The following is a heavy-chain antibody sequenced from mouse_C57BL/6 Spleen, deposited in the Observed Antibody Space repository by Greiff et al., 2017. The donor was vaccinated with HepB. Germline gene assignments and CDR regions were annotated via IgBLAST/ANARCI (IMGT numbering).Heavy chain of an antibody. CDR2: IDPETGGT. J-gene: IGHJ3*01. CDR1: GYTFTDYV. CDR3: TPRSSYVGFAY. V-gene: IGHV1-15*01. Sequence: QVQLQQSGAELVRPGASVTLSCKASGYTFTDYVMHWVKQTPVHGLEWIGAIDPETGGTAYNQKFKGKAILTADKSSSTAYMELRSLTSEDSAVYYCTPRSSYVGFAYWGQGTLVTVSA. D-gene: IGHD1-1*01.